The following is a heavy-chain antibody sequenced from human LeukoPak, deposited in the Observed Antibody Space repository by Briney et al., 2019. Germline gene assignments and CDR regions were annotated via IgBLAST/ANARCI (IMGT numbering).Heavy chain of an antibody. J-gene: IGHJ5*02. Sequence: ASVKVSCKXSGYTFTYYYMHWVQQAPGKGLEWMGLVDPEDGETIYSEKFQGRVTITADTSTDTAYMELSSLRSEDTAVYYCATGRIAVAGTSWFDPWGQGTLVTVSS. CDR1: GYTFTYYY. V-gene: IGHV1-69-2*01. CDR2: VDPEDGET. CDR3: ATGRIAVAGTSWFDP. D-gene: IGHD6-19*01.